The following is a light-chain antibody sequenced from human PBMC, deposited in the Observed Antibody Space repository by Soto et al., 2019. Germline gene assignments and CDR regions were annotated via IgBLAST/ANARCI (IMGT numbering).Light chain of an antibody. J-gene: IGKJ3*01. CDR3: QKYNSAPHT. CDR1: QGISSY. V-gene: IGKV1-27*01. Sequence: DIQLTQSPSFLSASVGDRVTITCRASQGISSYLAWYQQKPGKAPKLLIYAASTLQSGVPSRFSASGSGTDFTLTISNLQPEDVATYYCQKYNSAPHTFGPGTKVDIK. CDR2: AAS.